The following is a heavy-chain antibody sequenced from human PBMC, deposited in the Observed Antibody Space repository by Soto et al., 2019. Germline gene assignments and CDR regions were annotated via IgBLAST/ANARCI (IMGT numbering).Heavy chain of an antibody. CDR2: IIPIFGTA. D-gene: IGHD6-13*01. Sequence: GASVKVSCKASGGTFSSYAISWVRQAPGQGLEWMGGIIPIFGTANHAQKFQGRVTITADESTSTAYMELSSLRSEDTAVYYCARWESSSTAFDYWGQGTLVTVSS. CDR1: GGTFSSYA. J-gene: IGHJ4*02. CDR3: ARWESSSTAFDY. V-gene: IGHV1-69*13.